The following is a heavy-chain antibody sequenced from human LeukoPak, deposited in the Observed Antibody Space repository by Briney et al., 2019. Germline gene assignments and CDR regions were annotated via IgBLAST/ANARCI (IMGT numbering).Heavy chain of an antibody. V-gene: IGHV3-7*01. D-gene: IGHD6-19*01. CDR1: GFTFSIYW. CDR3: VREGGSGWYSGWFDP. CDR2: IKQDGSDK. J-gene: IGHJ5*02. Sequence: PGGSLRLSCAASGFTFSIYWMTWVRQAPGKGLEWVANIKQDGSDKYYVDSVKGRFTISRDNAENLLYLQMNSLRVEDTAIYYCVREGGSGWYSGWFDPWGQGTLVTVSS.